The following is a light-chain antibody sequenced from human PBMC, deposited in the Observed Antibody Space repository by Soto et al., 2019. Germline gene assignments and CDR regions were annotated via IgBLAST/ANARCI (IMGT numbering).Light chain of an antibody. J-gene: IGKJ4*01. V-gene: IGKV1-39*01. CDR1: QCISSY. CDR2: GAS. CDR3: QQTYSVIS. Sequence: QLTRSPCSLTYSLHERDPITCRASQCISSYLTWYQQKPWEPPRLLIYGASTLHDGVPSRFSGSGSGADFTLTISGLQPEDFASYHCQQTYSVISFGGGTKVDIK.